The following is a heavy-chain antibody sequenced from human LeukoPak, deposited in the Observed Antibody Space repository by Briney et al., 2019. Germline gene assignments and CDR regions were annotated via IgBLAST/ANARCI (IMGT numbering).Heavy chain of an antibody. D-gene: IGHD1-14*01. CDR3: ARDHRPEIQYYYMDV. CDR2: LLYDGNTR. Sequence: GGSLRLSCAASGFSLSNYGMHWVRQAPGKGLEWVAALLYDGNTRHYSDSVRGRFTISRDISKNTLYLQMNSLTAEDTAVYYCARDHRPEIQYYYMDVWGKGTTVAVSS. J-gene: IGHJ6*03. CDR1: GFSLSNYG. V-gene: IGHV3-33*01.